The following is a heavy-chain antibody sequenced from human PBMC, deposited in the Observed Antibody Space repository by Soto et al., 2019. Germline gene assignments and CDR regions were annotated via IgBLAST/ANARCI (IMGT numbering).Heavy chain of an antibody. J-gene: IGHJ4*02. CDR1: GYTFTGYY. CDR2: INPNSGGT. V-gene: IGHV1-2*04. CDR3: ARALFGDCSSTSCFPFGY. Sequence: RASVKVSCKASGYTFTGYYMHWLRQAPGQGLEWMGWINPNSGGTNYAQKFQGWVTMTRDTSISTAYMELSRLRSDDTAVYYCARALFGDCSSTSCFPFGYWGQGTLVTVSS. D-gene: IGHD2-2*03.